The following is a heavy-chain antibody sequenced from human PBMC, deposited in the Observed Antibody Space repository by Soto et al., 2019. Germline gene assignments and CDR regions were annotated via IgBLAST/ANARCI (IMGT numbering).Heavy chain of an antibody. CDR1: GYTFTGYF. CDR3: ARGGGTILAPLP. CDR2: INPNSGAT. V-gene: IGHV1-2*02. J-gene: IGHJ5*02. D-gene: IGHD3-3*01. Sequence: QVQLVQSGAEVKKPGASVKVSCKASGYTFTGYFMHWVRQAPGQGLEWMGWINPNSGATKYAQKFQGRVTLSRDTSIRTAYMELTGLRSDDTAVYYCARGGGTILAPLPWGQGTQVTGSS.